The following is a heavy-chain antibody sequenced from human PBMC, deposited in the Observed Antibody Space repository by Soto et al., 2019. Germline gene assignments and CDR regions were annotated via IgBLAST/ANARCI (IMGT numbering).Heavy chain of an antibody. V-gene: IGHV4-59*01. CDR2: IFYIGST. J-gene: IGHJ6*02. Sequence: SETLSLTCTVSGGSISSYYWSWIRQPPGKGLEWIGYIFYIGSTNYNPSFKSLFTISVDTSKTQFSLKLIFVTAADTALYYCARVRVASPQYYGSGSYSVKYGMDVWGQGTTVTVSS. CDR1: GGSISSYY. CDR3: ARVRVASPQYYGSGSYSVKYGMDV. D-gene: IGHD3-10*01.